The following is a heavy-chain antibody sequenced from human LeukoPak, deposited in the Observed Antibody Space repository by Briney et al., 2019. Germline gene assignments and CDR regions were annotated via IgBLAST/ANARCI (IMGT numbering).Heavy chain of an antibody. CDR1: GFTVSSNY. D-gene: IGHD2-15*01. Sequence: GGSLRLSCATSGFTVSSNYMNWVRQAPGKGLEWVSSIYSGGNTYYADSVKGRFTIPRDNSKNTLYLQMNSLRAEDTGLYYCARHRRYCSGDNCYSGHDYWGQGTLVIVSS. J-gene: IGHJ4*02. V-gene: IGHV3-66*04. CDR3: ARHRRYCSGDNCYSGHDY. CDR2: IYSGGNT.